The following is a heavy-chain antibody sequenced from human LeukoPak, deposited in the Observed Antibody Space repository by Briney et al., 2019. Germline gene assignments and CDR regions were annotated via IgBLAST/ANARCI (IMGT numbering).Heavy chain of an antibody. D-gene: IGHD1-1*01. V-gene: IGHV1-69*06. CDR2: IIPLFGTV. CDR1: GGTINDYA. J-gene: IGHJ6*03. CDR3: ATPPPGYSFSNQSYYMAA. Sequence: SVNDSFKPSGGTINDYAVYWVRQAPGQGLEWMARIIPLFGTVNYAQNFQDRLTLSADKSTNTAHMELSSLRFDDTAIYYCATPPPGYSFSNQSYYMAASGKRCTATVSS.